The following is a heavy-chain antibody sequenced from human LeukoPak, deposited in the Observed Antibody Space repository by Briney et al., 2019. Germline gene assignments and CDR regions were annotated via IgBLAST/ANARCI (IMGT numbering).Heavy chain of an antibody. J-gene: IGHJ3*02. D-gene: IGHD3-9*01. CDR1: GGSISSGDYY. V-gene: IGHV4-30-4*01. CDR2: IFYSGSA. CDR3: AHILTGYPTHAFDI. Sequence: PSETLSLTCTVSGGSISSGDYYWSWIRQPPGKGLEWIGYIFYSGSAYYNSSLKSRVTISVDTSKNQFSLKLSSVTAADTAVYYCAHILTGYPTHAFDIWGQGTMVTVSS.